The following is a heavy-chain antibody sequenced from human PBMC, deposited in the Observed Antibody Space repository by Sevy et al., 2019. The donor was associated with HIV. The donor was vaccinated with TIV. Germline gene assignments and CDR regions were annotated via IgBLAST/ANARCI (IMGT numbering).Heavy chain of an antibody. CDR3: ARLPHLMVHGVI. J-gene: IGHJ4*02. Sequence: SETLSLTCAVYGGSFSGYYWSWIRQPPGKGLEWIGEINHSGSTNYNPSLKSRVTISVDTSKNQFSLKLSSVTAADTAVNYCARLPHLMVHGVIWGQGTLVAISS. D-gene: IGHD3-10*01. CDR1: GGSFSGYY. CDR2: INHSGST. V-gene: IGHV4-34*01.